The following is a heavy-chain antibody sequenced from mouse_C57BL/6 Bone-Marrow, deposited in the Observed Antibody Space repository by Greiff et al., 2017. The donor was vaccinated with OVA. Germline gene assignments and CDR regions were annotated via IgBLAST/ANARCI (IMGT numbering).Heavy chain of an antibody. D-gene: IGHD2-3*01. Sequence: VQLQQSGAELVRPGASVKLSCTASGFNFTDDYMHWVKQRPEQGLEWIGWIDPDNGDTEYASKFQGKTTITADTSSNTAYLQLSSLASEDTAVYYCNTDGFAYWGQGTLVTVSA. CDR3: NTDGFAY. V-gene: IGHV14-4*01. J-gene: IGHJ3*01. CDR1: GFNFTDDY. CDR2: IDPDNGDT.